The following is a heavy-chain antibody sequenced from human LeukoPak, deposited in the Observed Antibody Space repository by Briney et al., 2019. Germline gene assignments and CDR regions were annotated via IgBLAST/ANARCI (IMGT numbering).Heavy chain of an antibody. V-gene: IGHV1-18*01. CDR3: ARDRRVAHDLDY. CDR1: GYTFTSYR. CDR2: ISAYNGNT. Sequence: ASVKVSCKASGYTFTSYRISWVRQAPGQGLEWMGWISAYNGNTNYAQKLQGRVTMTTDTSTSTAYMELRSLRSDDTAVYYCARDRRVAHDLDYWGQGTLVTVSS. D-gene: IGHD2-21*01. J-gene: IGHJ4*02.